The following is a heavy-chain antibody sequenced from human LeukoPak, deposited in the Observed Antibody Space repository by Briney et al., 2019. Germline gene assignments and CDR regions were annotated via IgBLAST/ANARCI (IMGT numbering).Heavy chain of an antibody. CDR2: IYSGGST. V-gene: IGHV3-53*04. J-gene: IGHJ3*02. Sequence: GGSLRPSCAASGFTVSSNYMSWVRQAPGKGLEWVSVIYSGGSTYYADSVKGRFTISRHNSKNTLYLQMNSLRAEDTAVYYCASSSSTGAFDIWGQGTMVTVSS. D-gene: IGHD6-6*01. CDR1: GFTVSSNY. CDR3: ASSSSTGAFDI.